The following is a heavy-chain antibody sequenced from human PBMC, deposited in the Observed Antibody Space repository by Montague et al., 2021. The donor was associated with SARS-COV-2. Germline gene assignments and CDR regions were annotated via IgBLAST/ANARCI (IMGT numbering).Heavy chain of an antibody. D-gene: IGHD4-23*01. J-gene: IGHJ4*02. CDR2: IYQGAST. CDR3: VRAGGFHNRPPV. CDR1: GDSIMTTDC. V-gene: IGHV4-4*02. Sequence: SETLSLTCAVSGDSIMTTDCWSWVRQPPGKGLEWIGEIYQGASTNYNPCLKSRVTMSVDRSKNQVSLELYSVTAADTALYYCVRAGGFHNRPPVWGQGALVIVSS.